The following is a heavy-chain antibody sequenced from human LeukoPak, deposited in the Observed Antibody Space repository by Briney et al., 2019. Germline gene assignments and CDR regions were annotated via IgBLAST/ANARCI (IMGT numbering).Heavy chain of an antibody. Sequence: GGSLRLSCAASGFTFSSYAMSWVRQAPGKGLEWVSAISGSGGSTYYADSVKGRFTISRDNSKNTLYLQMNSLRAEDTAVYYCAKQLELLQFVSDFDYWGQGTLVTVSS. CDR3: AKQLELLQFVSDFDY. CDR1: GFTFSSYA. CDR2: ISGSGGST. V-gene: IGHV3-23*01. D-gene: IGHD1-7*01. J-gene: IGHJ4*02.